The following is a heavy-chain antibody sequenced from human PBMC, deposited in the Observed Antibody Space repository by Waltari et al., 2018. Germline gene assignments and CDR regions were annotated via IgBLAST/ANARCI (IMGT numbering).Heavy chain of an antibody. CDR3: ARDSAGTTLDY. CDR1: GYTFTSYY. V-gene: IGHV1-46*01. J-gene: IGHJ4*02. D-gene: IGHD1-1*01. Sequence: QVQLVQSGAEVKKPGASVKVSCKASGYTFTSYYMHWVRQAPGQGLEWMGIINPSGGSTSYAQKCQGRVTMTRDTSTSTVYMELSSLRSEDTAVYYCARDSAGTTLDYWGQRTLVTVSS. CDR2: INPSGGST.